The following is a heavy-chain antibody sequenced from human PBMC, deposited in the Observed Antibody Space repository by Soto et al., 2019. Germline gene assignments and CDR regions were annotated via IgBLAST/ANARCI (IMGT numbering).Heavy chain of an antibody. CDR1: GFTFSSYA. V-gene: IGHV3-23*01. CDR3: AKDLAYSSGWYYRWFDP. J-gene: IGHJ5*02. CDR2: ISGSGGST. D-gene: IGHD6-19*01. Sequence: GGSLRLSCAASGFTFSSYAMSWVRQAPGKGLEWVSAISGSGGSTYYADSVKGRFTISRDNSKNTLYLQMNSLRAEDTAVYYCAKDLAYSSGWYYRWFDPWGQGTLVTVSS.